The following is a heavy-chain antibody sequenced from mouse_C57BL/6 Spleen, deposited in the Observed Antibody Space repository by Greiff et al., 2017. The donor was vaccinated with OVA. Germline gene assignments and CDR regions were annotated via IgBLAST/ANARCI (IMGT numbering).Heavy chain of an antibody. CDR1: GYTFTSYG. CDR2: IYPRSGNT. CDR3: ARGNTTVVATDY. D-gene: IGHD1-1*01. Sequence: VKLQESGAELARPGASVKLSCKASGYTFTSYGISWVKQRTGQGLEWIGEIYPRSGNTYYNEKFKGKATLTADKSSSTAYMELRSLTSEDSAVYFCARGNTTVVATDYWGQGTTLTVSS. J-gene: IGHJ2*01. V-gene: IGHV1-81*01.